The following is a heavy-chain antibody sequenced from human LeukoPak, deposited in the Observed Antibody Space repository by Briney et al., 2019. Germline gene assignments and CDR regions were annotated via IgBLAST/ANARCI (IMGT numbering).Heavy chain of an antibody. V-gene: IGHV1-18*01. CDR1: GYTFTSYG. D-gene: IGHD3-10*01. CDR2: ISAYNGKT. Sequence: ASVKVSCKASGYTFTSYGISWVRQAPGQGLEWMGWISAYNGKTNYAQKLQGRVTMTTDTSTSTAYMELRSLRSDDTAVYHCARDSLTMVRGVIPSYYYGMDVWGQGTTVTVSS. CDR3: ARDSLTMVRGVIPSYYYGMDV. J-gene: IGHJ6*02.